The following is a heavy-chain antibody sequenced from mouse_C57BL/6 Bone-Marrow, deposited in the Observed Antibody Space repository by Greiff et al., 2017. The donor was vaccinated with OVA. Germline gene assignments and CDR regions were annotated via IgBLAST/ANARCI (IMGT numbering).Heavy chain of an antibody. Sequence: QVQLQQSGPGLVQPSQSLSITCTVSGFSLTSYGVHWVRQSPGKGLEWLGVIWSGGSTDYNAAFISRLSISKDNSTSQVFFKMNSLQADDTAIYYCASPCYYGYVGFAYWGEGTLVTVSA. D-gene: IGHD2-2*01. CDR2: IWSGGST. J-gene: IGHJ3*01. CDR1: GFSLTSYG. CDR3: ASPCYYGYVGFAY. V-gene: IGHV2-2*01.